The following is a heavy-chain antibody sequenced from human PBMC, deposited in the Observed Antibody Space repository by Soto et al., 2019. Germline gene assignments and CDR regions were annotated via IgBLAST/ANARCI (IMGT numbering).Heavy chain of an antibody. CDR1: GFTFSSYS. V-gene: IGHV3-21*01. Sequence: GGSLRLSCAASGFTFSSYSMSWVRQAPGKGLEWVSSITGTSSYIYYADSVKGRFTISRDNAKNSLFLQMNSLRAEDTAVYYCATGAELDNWGQGTLVTVSS. CDR2: ITGTSSYI. CDR3: ATGAELDN. J-gene: IGHJ4*02.